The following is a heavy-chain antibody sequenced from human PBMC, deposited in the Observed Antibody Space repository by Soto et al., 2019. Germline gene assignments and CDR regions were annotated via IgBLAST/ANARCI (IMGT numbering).Heavy chain of an antibody. CDR3: ARGVRFPPIYRLDY. CDR1: GGSFSGYY. D-gene: IGHD3-3*01. V-gene: IGHV4-34*01. Sequence: SETLSLTCAVYGGSFSGYYWSWIRQPPGKGLEWIGEINHSGSTNYNPSLKSRVTISVDTSKNQFSLKLSSVTAADTAVYYCARGVRFPPIYRLDYWGRGTLVTVSS. CDR2: INHSGST. J-gene: IGHJ4*02.